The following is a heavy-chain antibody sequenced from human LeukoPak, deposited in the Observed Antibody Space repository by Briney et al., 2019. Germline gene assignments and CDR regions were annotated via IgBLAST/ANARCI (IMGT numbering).Heavy chain of an antibody. J-gene: IGHJ4*02. Sequence: GGSLRLSCAASGFSFSNYAMNWVRQAPGKGLEWVSSIDGSSSHIYYADSVKGRFTISRDNTKSSLYLQMNSLRAEDTAVYYCAKDQTIFGVVPFDYWGQGALVTVSS. CDR2: IDGSSSHI. V-gene: IGHV3-21*04. CDR3: AKDQTIFGVVPFDY. CDR1: GFSFSNYA. D-gene: IGHD3-3*01.